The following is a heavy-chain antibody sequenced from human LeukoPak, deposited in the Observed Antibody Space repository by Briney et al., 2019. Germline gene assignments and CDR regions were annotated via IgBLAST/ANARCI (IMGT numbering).Heavy chain of an antibody. D-gene: IGHD3-10*01. J-gene: IGHJ6*02. CDR2: INPNSGGT. Sequence: GASVKVSCKASGYTFTGYYMHWVRQAPGQGLEWMGWINPNSGGTNYAQKSQGRVTMTRDTSISTAYMELSRLRSDDTAVYYCARDGGPMVRGVSSYGMDVWGQGTTVTVSS. V-gene: IGHV1-2*02. CDR1: GYTFTGYY. CDR3: ARDGGPMVRGVSSYGMDV.